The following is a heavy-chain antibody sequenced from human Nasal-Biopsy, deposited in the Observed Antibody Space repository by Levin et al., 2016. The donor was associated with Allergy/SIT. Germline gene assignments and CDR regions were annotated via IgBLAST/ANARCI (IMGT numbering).Heavy chain of an antibody. J-gene: IGHJ4*02. CDR1: GGSFSGYY. CDR2: INHSGST. CDR3: ARGSQGSGRYIEY. Sequence: SETLSLTCAVYGGSFSGYYWSWIRQPPGKGLEWIGEINHSGSTNYNPSLKSRVTISVDTSKNQFSLKLSSVTATDTAVYYCARGSQGSGRYIEYWGQGALITVSS. V-gene: IGHV4-34*01. D-gene: IGHD1-26*01.